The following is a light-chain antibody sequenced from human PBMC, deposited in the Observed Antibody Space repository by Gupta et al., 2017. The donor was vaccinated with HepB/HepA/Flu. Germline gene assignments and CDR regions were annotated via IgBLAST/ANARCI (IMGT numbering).Light chain of an antibody. CDR3: NSFEGNNTRGV. Sequence: QSALTQPPSASGSPGQSVTISCTGTSSDVGNYNYVSWYQRHPGKAPKLMMYEVYKRPSGVPERFSGSKSGKTASLNVTGLQAEDEADYYCNSFEGNNTRGVFGAGTKLTVL. CDR1: SSDVGNYNY. J-gene: IGLJ1*01. CDR2: EVY. V-gene: IGLV2-8*01.